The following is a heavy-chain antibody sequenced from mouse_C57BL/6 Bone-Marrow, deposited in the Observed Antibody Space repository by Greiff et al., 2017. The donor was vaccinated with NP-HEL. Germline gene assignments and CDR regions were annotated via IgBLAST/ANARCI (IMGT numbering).Heavy chain of an antibody. Sequence: VQLQQSGPGLVKPSQSLSLTCSVTGYSITSGYYWNWIRQFPGNKLEWMGYISYDGSNNYNPSLKNRISITRDTSKNQFFLKLHSVTTEDTATYYCSRGHDRVRREAWFAYWGQGTLVTVSA. V-gene: IGHV3-6*01. D-gene: IGHD2-14*01. J-gene: IGHJ3*01. CDR2: ISYDGSN. CDR1: GYSITSGYY. CDR3: SRGHDRVRREAWFAY.